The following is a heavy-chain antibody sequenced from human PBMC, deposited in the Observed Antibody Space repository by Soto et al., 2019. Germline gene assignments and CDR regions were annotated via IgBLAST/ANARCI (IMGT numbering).Heavy chain of an antibody. CDR1: GGSFSGYY. D-gene: IGHD2-2*01. J-gene: IGHJ6*02. CDR2: INHSGST. CDR3: ARHSTSCYFCYYYYGMDV. V-gene: IGHV4-34*01. Sequence: ASETLSLTCAVYGGSFSGYYWSWIRQPPGKGLEWIGEINHSGSTNYNPSLKSRVTISVDTSKNQFSLKLSSVTAADTAVYYCARHSTSCYFCYYYYGMDVWGQGTTVTVSS.